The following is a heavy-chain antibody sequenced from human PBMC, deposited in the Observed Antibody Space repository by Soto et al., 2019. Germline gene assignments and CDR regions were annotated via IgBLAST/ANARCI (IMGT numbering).Heavy chain of an antibody. CDR2: IYYSGST. J-gene: IGHJ4*02. D-gene: IGHD4-17*01. CDR1: GGSISSGGYY. Sequence: QVQLQESGPGLVKPSQTLSLTCTVSGGSISSGGYYWSWIRQHPGKGLEWVGYIYYSGSTYYNPSLKSRVTISVDTSKDQFFLKLSSVTAADTAVYYCAGFMTTVTTLDYWGQGTLVTVSS. V-gene: IGHV4-31*03. CDR3: AGFMTTVTTLDY.